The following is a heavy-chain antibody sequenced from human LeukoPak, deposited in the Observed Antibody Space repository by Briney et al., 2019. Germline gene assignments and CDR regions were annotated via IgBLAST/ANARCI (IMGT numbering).Heavy chain of an antibody. CDR3: AREVAVTTHFDY. D-gene: IGHD4-17*01. CDR1: GGSINSGGYY. V-gene: IGHV4-31*01. J-gene: IGHJ4*02. CDR2: IFYSGNS. Sequence: SETLSLTCTVSGGSINSGGYYWSWIRQHPGKGLEWIGYIFYSGNSYFNPSLKSPATISMDTSKNQFSLKLSSVTAADTAVYYCAREVAVTTHFDYWGQGTLVTVS.